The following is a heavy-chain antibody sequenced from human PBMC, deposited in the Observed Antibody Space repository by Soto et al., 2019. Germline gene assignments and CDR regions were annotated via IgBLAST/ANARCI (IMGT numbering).Heavy chain of an antibody. V-gene: IGHV3-74*01. D-gene: IGHD2-2*01. CDR3: ARVRYCISTSCPANWFDP. CDR1: GFTFSSYW. CDR2: INSDGSST. J-gene: IGHJ5*02. Sequence: GGSLRLSCAASGFTFSSYWMHWVRQAPGKGLVWVSRINSDGSSTSYADSVKGRFTISRDNAKNTLKLQMNSLRAEDTAVYYFARVRYCISTSCPANWFDPWGQGTLFTVSS.